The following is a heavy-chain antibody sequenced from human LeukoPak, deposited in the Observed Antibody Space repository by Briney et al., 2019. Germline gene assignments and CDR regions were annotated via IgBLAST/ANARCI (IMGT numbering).Heavy chain of an antibody. Sequence: SETLSLTCSVSGGSISSSSYYWGWIRQPPGKGLEWIGSIYYSGSTYHNPSLKSRVTISVDTSKNQFSLKLSSVTAADTAVYYCASPIPGIAVAGTFDYWGQGTLVTVSS. CDR2: IYYSGST. V-gene: IGHV4-39*01. D-gene: IGHD6-19*01. CDR3: ASPIPGIAVAGTFDY. CDR1: GGSISSSSYY. J-gene: IGHJ4*02.